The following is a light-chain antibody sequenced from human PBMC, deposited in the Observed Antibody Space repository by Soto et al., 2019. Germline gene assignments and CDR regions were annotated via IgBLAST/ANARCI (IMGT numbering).Light chain of an antibody. V-gene: IGKV1-39*01. CDR3: QQSDSTPYT. CDR1: QSISTF. J-gene: IGKJ2*01. CDR2: AAS. Sequence: DIQMTQSPSSLSASVGDRVTINCRASQSISTFLNWYQQKPGQAPKVLISAASTLQSGVPSRFSGRGSGTDFTLTISSLQPEDFATYYCQQSDSTPYTFGQGITLETK.